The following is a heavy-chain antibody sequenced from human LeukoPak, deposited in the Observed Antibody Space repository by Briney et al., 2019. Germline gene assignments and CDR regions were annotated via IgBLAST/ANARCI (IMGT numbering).Heavy chain of an antibody. J-gene: IGHJ4*02. D-gene: IGHD4-17*01. Sequence: SETLSLNCAVYGGSFSGYYWSWIRQPPGKGLEWIGEINHSGSTNYNPSLKSRVTISVDTSKNQFSLKLSSVTAADTAVYYCARDLTTDDYWGQRTLVTVSS. CDR2: INHSGST. CDR1: GGSFSGYY. V-gene: IGHV4-34*01. CDR3: ARDLTTDDY.